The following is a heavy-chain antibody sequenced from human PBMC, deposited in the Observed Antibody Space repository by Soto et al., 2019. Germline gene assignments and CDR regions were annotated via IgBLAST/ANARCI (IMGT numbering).Heavy chain of an antibody. CDR2: IYATGTT. CDR1: GASISGFY. CDR3: ARQRARNWFEP. D-gene: IGHD6-6*01. V-gene: IGHV4-4*07. Sequence: SETLSLTCTVSGASISGFYWSWIRKSAGKGLEWIGRIYATGTTDYNPSLKSRVMMSVDTSKEQFSLKLSSVTAADTAVFYCARQRARNWFEPWGEGTLVTVSA. J-gene: IGHJ5*02.